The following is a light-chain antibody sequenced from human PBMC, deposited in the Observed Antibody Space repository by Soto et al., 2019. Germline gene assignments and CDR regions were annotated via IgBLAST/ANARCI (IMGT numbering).Light chain of an antibody. CDR1: QSVSSN. V-gene: IGKV3-15*01. Sequence: EIVMTQSPATLSVSPGERATLSCRASQSVSSNLAWYQQKPGQAPRLLIYGASTRATGIPAGFSGSGSGTEFTLTISRLEPEDFAVYYCQQRSNWPITFGQGTRLEIK. J-gene: IGKJ5*01. CDR2: GAS. CDR3: QQRSNWPIT.